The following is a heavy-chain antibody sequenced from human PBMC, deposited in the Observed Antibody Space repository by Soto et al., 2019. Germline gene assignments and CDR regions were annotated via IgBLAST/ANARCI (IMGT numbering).Heavy chain of an antibody. V-gene: IGHV1-18*01. CDR1: GYTFTSYG. CDR2: ISAYDGNT. Sequence: QVQLVQSGAEVKKPGASVKVSCKASGYTFTSYGISWVRQAPGQGLECMGWISAYDGNTNYAQKLQGRVTMTTDTSTSTAYMELRSLRSDDTAVYYCARDRGDSSGWYDEDAFDIWGQGTMVTVSS. D-gene: IGHD6-19*01. J-gene: IGHJ3*02. CDR3: ARDRGDSSGWYDEDAFDI.